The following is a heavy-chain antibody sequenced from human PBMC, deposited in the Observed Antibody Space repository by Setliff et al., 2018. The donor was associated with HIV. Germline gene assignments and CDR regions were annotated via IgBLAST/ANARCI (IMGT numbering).Heavy chain of an antibody. J-gene: IGHJ1*01. CDR1: GGSISSPNW. V-gene: IGHV4-4*02. D-gene: IGHD6-13*01. Sequence: SETLSLTCAVSGGSISSPNWWSWVRQTPGKGLEWIGDIYPSGITNYNPSLKSRLTLSLDKSKNQFSLNLSSVTAADTAIYYCARDHCDDSSCSRGFFQHWGQGTLVTVSS. CDR3: ARDHCDDSSCSRGFFQH. CDR2: IYPSGIT.